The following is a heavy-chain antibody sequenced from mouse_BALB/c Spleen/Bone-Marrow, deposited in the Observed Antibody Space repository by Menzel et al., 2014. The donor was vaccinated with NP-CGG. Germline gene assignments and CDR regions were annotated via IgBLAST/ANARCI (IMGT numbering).Heavy chain of an antibody. D-gene: IGHD4-1*01. CDR1: GFNTKDTY. CDR3: ARWEYYAMDY. J-gene: IGHJ4*01. Sequence: VQLQQSGAELVKPGASVKLSCTASGFNTKDTYMHWVKQRPKQGLEWIGRIDPANGNTKYDPKFQGKATITADTSSNTAYLQLSSLTSEDTAVYYCARWEYYAMDYWGQGTSVTVSS. V-gene: IGHV14-3*02. CDR2: IDPANGNT.